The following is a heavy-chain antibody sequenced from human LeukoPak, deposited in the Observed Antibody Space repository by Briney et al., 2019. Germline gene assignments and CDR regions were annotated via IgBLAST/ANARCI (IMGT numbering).Heavy chain of an antibody. Sequence: SETLSLTCTVSGGSISSSSYYWGWIRQPPGKGLEWIGSIYYSGSTYYNPSLKSRVTISVDTSKNQSSLKLSSVTAADTAVYYCARAYYYDSSAPNYYFDYWGQGTLVTVSS. CDR1: GGSISSSSYY. V-gene: IGHV4-39*07. J-gene: IGHJ4*02. CDR2: IYYSGST. D-gene: IGHD3-22*01. CDR3: ARAYYYDSSAPNYYFDY.